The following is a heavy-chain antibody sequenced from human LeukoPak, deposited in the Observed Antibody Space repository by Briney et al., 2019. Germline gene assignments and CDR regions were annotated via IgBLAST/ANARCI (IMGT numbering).Heavy chain of an antibody. J-gene: IGHJ4*02. CDR1: GDSISSSTYS. V-gene: IGHV4-39*01. D-gene: IGHD5-24*01. Sequence: SETLSLTCTVSGDSISSSTYSWGWIRQPPGKGLEWIGSMSYTGSSYYYPSLKSRVTISVDTSKNQFSLKLSSVTAADTAVYYCARVRWLQLGYFDYWGQGTLVTVSS. CDR2: MSYTGSS. CDR3: ARVRWLQLGYFDY.